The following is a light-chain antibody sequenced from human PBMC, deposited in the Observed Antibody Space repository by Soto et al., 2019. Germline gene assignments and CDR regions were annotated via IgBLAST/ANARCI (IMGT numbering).Light chain of an antibody. Sequence: QSVLTQPPSVSSAPGQKVTISGCGSSSNIGGNSVSWYQQLPGTAPKLLIYDDNKRPSGIPDRFSGSKSGTSATLGITGFQTGDEADYYCGSWDSSLSAYVFGTGTKVTVL. CDR1: SSNIGGNS. J-gene: IGLJ1*01. V-gene: IGLV1-51*01. CDR3: GSWDSSLSAYV. CDR2: DDN.